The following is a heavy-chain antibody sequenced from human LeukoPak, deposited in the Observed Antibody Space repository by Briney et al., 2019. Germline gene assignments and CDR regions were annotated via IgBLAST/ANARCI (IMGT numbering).Heavy chain of an antibody. V-gene: IGHV3-30*18. Sequence: PGGSLRLSCAASGFTFSSYGMHWVRQAPGKGLEWVAVISYDGSNKYYADSVKGRFTISRDNSKNTLYLQMNSLRAEDTAVYYCAKSGGGSGSYYKSDYYYGMDVWGQGTTVTVSS. CDR2: ISYDGSNK. CDR1: GFTFSSYG. J-gene: IGHJ6*02. D-gene: IGHD3-10*01. CDR3: AKSGGGSGSYYKSDYYYGMDV.